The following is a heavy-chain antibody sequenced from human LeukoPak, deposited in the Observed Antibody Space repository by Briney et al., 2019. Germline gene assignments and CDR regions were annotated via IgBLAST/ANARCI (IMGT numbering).Heavy chain of an antibody. CDR1: GFTINYSW. Sequence: GGSLRLSCAASGFTINYSWMTWVRQALGKGREWVGRIKSKPDGGATDYAAPVQDRFTISRDDSKHTLFLQMNSLKTEDTAVYYCTTALPGDYGDFYYYYMDVWGKGTTVTVSS. V-gene: IGHV3-15*01. CDR3: TTALPGDYGDFYYYYMDV. CDR2: IKSKPDGGAT. D-gene: IGHD4-17*01. J-gene: IGHJ6*03.